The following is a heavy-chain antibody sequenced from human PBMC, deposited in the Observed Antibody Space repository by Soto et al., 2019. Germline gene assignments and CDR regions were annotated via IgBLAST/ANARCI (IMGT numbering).Heavy chain of an antibody. CDR3: ARYHGDYYYYYGMDV. J-gene: IGHJ6*02. D-gene: IGHD4-17*01. Sequence: QVPLVQSGAEVKKPGASVKVSCKASGYTFTSYGISWVRQAPGHGLEWMGWISAYNGNTNYAQKLQGRVTMTTDTSTSTAYMELRSPRSDDTAVYYCARYHGDYYYYYGMDVWGQGTTVTVSS. CDR2: ISAYNGNT. V-gene: IGHV1-18*01. CDR1: GYTFTSYG.